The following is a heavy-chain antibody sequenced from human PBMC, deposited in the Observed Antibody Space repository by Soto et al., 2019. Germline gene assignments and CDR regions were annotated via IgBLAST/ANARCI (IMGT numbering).Heavy chain of an antibody. CDR2: IYYSGST. V-gene: IGHV4-61*01. Sequence: PSETLSLTCTVSGGSVSSGSYYWSWIRQPPGKGLEWIGYIYYSGSTNYNPSLKIRVTISVDTSKNQFSLKLSSVTAADTAVYYCARGMYSRPVSVYFQHWGQGTLVTVSS. D-gene: IGHD6-13*01. CDR1: GGSVSSGSYY. J-gene: IGHJ1*01. CDR3: ARGMYSRPVSVYFQH.